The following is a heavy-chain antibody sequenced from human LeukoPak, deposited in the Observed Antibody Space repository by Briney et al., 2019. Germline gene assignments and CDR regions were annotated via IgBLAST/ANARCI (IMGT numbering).Heavy chain of an antibody. CDR2: INHSGST. CDR1: GGSFSGYY. CDR3: ARSSGSYFDNWFDP. D-gene: IGHD1-26*01. V-gene: IGHV4-34*01. J-gene: IGHJ5*02. Sequence: SETLSLTCAVYGGSFSGYYWSWIRQPPGKGLEWIGEINHSGSTNYNPSLKSRVTISVDTSKNQFSLKLSSVTAADTAVYYCARSSGSYFDNWFDPWGQGTLVTVSS.